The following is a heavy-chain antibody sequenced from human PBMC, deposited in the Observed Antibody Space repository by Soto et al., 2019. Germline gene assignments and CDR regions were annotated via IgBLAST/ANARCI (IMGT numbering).Heavy chain of an antibody. D-gene: IGHD1-1*01. CDR3: ATSTIDTTTWKQYFYGMDV. CDR1: EDTFTRYV. J-gene: IGHJ6*02. Sequence: VKVSCKASEDTFTRYVIHWVRQAPGQRLEWMGWINAGNGNTKYSQNFQGRLTITRDASASTAYMELSSLRSQDTAVYYCATSTIDTTTWKQYFYGMDVWGQGSTVTVSS. CDR2: INAGNGNT. V-gene: IGHV1-3*01.